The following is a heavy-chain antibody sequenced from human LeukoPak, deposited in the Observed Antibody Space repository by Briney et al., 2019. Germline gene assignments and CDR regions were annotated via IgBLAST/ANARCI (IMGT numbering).Heavy chain of an antibody. Sequence: SETLSLTCTVSGGSVSSGDYYWSWIRQPPGKGLEWIGYIYYTGSTNYNSSLESRVTISVDASKNQFSLKLSSVTAADTAMYYCARRELTGYYGYWGQGNLVTVSS. J-gene: IGHJ4*02. D-gene: IGHD3-9*01. V-gene: IGHV4-61*08. CDR3: ARRELTGYYGY. CDR1: GGSVSSGDYY. CDR2: IYYTGST.